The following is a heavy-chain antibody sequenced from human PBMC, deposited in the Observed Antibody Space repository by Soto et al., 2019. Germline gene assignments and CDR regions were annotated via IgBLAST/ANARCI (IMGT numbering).Heavy chain of an antibody. CDR3: ATRGYSYGYSLYYYYYGMDV. J-gene: IGHJ6*02. V-gene: IGHV1-69*01. D-gene: IGHD5-18*01. CDR1: GGTFSSYA. Sequence: QVQLVQSGAEVKKPGSSVKVSCKASGGTFSSYAISWVRQAPGQGLEWMGGIIPIFGTANYAQKFQGRVTITADESTSTAYMELSSLRSEDTAVYYCATRGYSYGYSLYYYYYGMDVWGQGTTVTVSS. CDR2: IIPIFGTA.